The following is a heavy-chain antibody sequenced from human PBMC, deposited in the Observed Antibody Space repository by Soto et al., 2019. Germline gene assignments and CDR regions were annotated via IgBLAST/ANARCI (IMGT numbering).Heavy chain of an antibody. V-gene: IGHV5-51*01. D-gene: IGHD1-7*01. Sequence: GESLKISCKGSGYSFTSYWIGWVRQMPGKGLEWMGIIYPGDSDTRYSPSFQGQVTISADKSISTAYLQWSSLKASDTAMYYCTRPFGTTTFYFAMDVWGQGTTVTVSS. CDR2: IYPGDSDT. J-gene: IGHJ6*02. CDR1: GYSFTSYW. CDR3: TRPFGTTTFYFAMDV.